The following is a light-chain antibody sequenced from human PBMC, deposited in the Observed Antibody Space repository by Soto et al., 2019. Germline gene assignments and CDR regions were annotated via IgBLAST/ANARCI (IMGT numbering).Light chain of an antibody. Sequence: EIVLTQSTGTLSLSPGERATLSCRASQSVSSTYLAWYQQKPGQAPSLLIYGASRRATGIPDRLSGSGSGTDFTLTISRLEPEDFAVYYCQQYERSPTTFGGGTKVEIK. CDR3: QQYERSPTT. J-gene: IGKJ4*01. CDR1: QSVSSTY. V-gene: IGKV3-20*01. CDR2: GAS.